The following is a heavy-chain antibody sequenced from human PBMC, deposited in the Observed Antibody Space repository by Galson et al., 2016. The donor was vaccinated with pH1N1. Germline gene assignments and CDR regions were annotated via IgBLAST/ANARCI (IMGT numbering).Heavy chain of an antibody. J-gene: IGHJ4*02. CDR2: IIGSGSIT. Sequence: SLRLSCAASGLRFSTSWMSWVRQAPGKGLEWVSYIIGSGSITNYADSVRGRFTISRDNAKNSVFLQMDSLRAEDTAIYYCVREIRDDYNYGNFDYWGQGTLVTVSS. CDR3: VREIRDDYNYGNFDY. V-gene: IGHV3-11*06. CDR1: GLRFSTSW. D-gene: IGHD5-24*01.